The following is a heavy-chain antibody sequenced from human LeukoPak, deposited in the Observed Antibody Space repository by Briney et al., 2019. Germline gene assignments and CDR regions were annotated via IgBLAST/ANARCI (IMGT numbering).Heavy chain of an antibody. V-gene: IGHV3-30*02. CDR2: IRYDGSNK. CDR1: GFTFSSYG. J-gene: IGHJ4*02. Sequence: GGSLRLSCAASGFTFSSYGMHWVRQAPGKGLEWVAFIRYDGSNKYYADSVKGRFTISRDNSKNTLYLQMNSLRAEDTAVYYCAKDRLYSYGRTPLNGWGQGTLVTASS. D-gene: IGHD5-18*01. CDR3: AKDRLYSYGRTPLNG.